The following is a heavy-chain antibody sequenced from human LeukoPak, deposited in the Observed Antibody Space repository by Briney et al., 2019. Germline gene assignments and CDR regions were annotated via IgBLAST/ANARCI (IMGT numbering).Heavy chain of an antibody. CDR1: GYSISSGYY. CDR3: ARHYDSSGYSHFDY. CDR2: IYRTGNT. J-gene: IGHJ4*02. V-gene: IGHV4-38-2*01. Sequence: SETLSLTCAVSGYSISSGYYWGWIRQPPGKGLEWIGSIYRTGNTYYNPSLKSRVTISVDTSKNQFSLKLSSVTAADTAVYYCARHYDSSGYSHFDYWGQGTLVTVSS. D-gene: IGHD3-22*01.